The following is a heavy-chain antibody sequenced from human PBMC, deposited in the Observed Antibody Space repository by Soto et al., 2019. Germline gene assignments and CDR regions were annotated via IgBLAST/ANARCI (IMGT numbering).Heavy chain of an antibody. V-gene: IGHV3-21*01. CDR1: GFTFSSYS. CDR3: ARGPSSSGYYPH. Sequence: PGGSLRLSCAASGFTFSSYSMNWVRQAPGKGLEWVSSISSSSSYIYYADSVKGRFTISRDNAKNSLYLQMNSLGAEDTAVYYCARGPSSSGYYPHWGQGTLVTVSS. J-gene: IGHJ4*02. CDR2: ISSSSSYI. D-gene: IGHD3-22*01.